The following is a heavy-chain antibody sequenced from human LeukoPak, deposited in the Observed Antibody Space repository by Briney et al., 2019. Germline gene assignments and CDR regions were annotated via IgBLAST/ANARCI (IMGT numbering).Heavy chain of an antibody. CDR1: GGTFTSYA. Sequence: SVKVSCKASGGTFTSYAVSWVRQAPGQGLEWMGGIIPIFGTTNYAQKFQGRVRITTDESTTTVYMELSSLRSEDTAVYYCARVTTYSNWFDPWGQGTLVTVSS. D-gene: IGHD3-22*01. CDR3: ARVTTYSNWFDP. J-gene: IGHJ5*02. CDR2: IIPIFGTT. V-gene: IGHV1-69*05.